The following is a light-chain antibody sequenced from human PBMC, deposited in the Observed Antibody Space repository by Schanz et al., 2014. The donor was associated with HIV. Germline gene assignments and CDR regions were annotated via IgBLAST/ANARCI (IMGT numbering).Light chain of an antibody. J-gene: IGKJ1*01. CDR1: QSVSSN. V-gene: IGKV3-11*01. CDR3: QQRRSWPRT. Sequence: DIVLTQSPATLSLSPGERATLSCRASQSVSSNLDWYQQKPGQAPRLLIYDASDRATGIPARFSGSGSGTDFTLSISSLEPEDFAVYYCQQRRSWPRTFGQGTKVES. CDR2: DAS.